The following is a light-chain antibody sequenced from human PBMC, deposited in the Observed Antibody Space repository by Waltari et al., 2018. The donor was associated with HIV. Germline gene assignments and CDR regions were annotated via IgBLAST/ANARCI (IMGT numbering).Light chain of an antibody. Sequence: EIVLTQSPATLSLSPGERATLSCRASQSVSSYLAWYQQKPGQAPRLLIYDASNRATGIPAMFSGSGSETDFTLTISSLEPEDFAVYYCQQRSNWTTFGGGTNVEIK. CDR1: QSVSSY. J-gene: IGKJ4*01. CDR3: QQRSNWTT. CDR2: DAS. V-gene: IGKV3-11*01.